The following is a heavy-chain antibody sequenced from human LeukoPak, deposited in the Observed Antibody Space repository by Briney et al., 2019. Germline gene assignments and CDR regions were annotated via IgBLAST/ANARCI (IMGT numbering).Heavy chain of an antibody. J-gene: IGHJ3*02. Sequence: SETLSLTCTVSGGSISSYYWSWIRQPPGKGLEWIGYIYYSGSTNYNPSLKSRVTISVDTSKNQFSLKLSSVTAADTAVYYCARDVRRAFDIRGQGTMVTVSS. D-gene: IGHD6-25*01. V-gene: IGHV4-59*01. CDR1: GGSISSYY. CDR2: IYYSGST. CDR3: ARDVRRAFDI.